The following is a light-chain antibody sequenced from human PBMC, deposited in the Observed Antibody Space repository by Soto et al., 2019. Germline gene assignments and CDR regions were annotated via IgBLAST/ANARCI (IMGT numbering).Light chain of an antibody. Sequence: DIQMSQSPSSLSASVGDSVTITCRASQTIKNYLNWYQQKPGRAPNLLIYSASTLHSGVPSRFSGTKSATDFTLTITSLQPEDFATYYCQQFYSAPITFGQGTRL. CDR2: SAS. CDR1: QTIKNY. J-gene: IGKJ5*01. CDR3: QQFYSAPIT. V-gene: IGKV1-39*01.